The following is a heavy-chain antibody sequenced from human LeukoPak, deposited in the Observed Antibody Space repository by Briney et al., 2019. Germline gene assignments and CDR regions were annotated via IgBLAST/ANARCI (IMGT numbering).Heavy chain of an antibody. D-gene: IGHD4-17*01. CDR1: GASISSGNW. CDR3: AREVGGDFDALDY. J-gene: IGHJ4*02. CDR2: IFHRGST. Sequence: SGTLSLTCAVSGASISSGNWWSWVRQPPGKGLQWIGEIFHRGSTNYTPPLKRRATISVDNSENQLSLTLTSVAAADTAVYYCAREVGGDFDALDYWGQGTLVTVSS. V-gene: IGHV4-4*02.